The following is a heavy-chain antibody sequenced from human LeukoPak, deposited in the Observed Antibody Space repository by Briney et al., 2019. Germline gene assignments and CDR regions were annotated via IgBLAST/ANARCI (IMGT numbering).Heavy chain of an antibody. CDR2: IIPIFGTA. J-gene: IGHJ4*02. CDR3: ARADQMATTYVWNY. CDR1: GGTFGSYA. V-gene: IGHV1-69*01. D-gene: IGHD5-24*01. Sequence: ASVKVSCKASGGTFGSYAISWLRQAPGQGLEWMGGIIPIFGTANYAQKFQGRVTITADESTSTAYMELSSLRSEDTAVYYCARADQMATTYVWNYWGQGTLVTVSS.